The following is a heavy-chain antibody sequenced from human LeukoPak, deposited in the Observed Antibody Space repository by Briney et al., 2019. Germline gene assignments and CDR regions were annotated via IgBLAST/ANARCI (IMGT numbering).Heavy chain of an antibody. V-gene: IGHV3-23*01. CDR1: GLTFSNYA. Sequence: GGSLTLSCTASGLTFSNYATTWVRQAPGKGLEWVSSITGSGRGTYYADSVKGRFSVSRDNSQNTVFLHMNSLRADDAALYYCSKDPNGDYVGAFDMWGPGAMVTVSS. CDR2: ITGSGRGT. J-gene: IGHJ3*02. CDR3: SKDPNGDYVGAFDM. D-gene: IGHD4-17*01.